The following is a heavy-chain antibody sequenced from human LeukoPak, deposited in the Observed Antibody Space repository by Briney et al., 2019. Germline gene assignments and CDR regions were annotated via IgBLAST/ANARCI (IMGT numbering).Heavy chain of an antibody. Sequence: GASVKVSCKASGYTFTSYDINWVRQATGQGLEWMGWMNPNSGNTGYAQKFQGRVTMTTDTSTSTAYMELRSLRSDDTAVYYCASSRWFPLYGMDVWGQGTTVTVSS. CDR1: GYTFTSYD. CDR3: ASSRWFPLYGMDV. CDR2: MNPNSGNT. D-gene: IGHD2-15*01. V-gene: IGHV1-8*01. J-gene: IGHJ6*02.